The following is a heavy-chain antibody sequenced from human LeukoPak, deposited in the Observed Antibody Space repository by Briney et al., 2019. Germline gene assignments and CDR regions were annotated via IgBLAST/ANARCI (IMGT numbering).Heavy chain of an antibody. V-gene: IGHV3-23*01. CDR3: TKDSPLGYYDSSGYPDY. J-gene: IGHJ4*02. CDR2: ISGSGDST. Sequence: GGSLRLSCAASGFTFSSYAMSWVRQAPGKGLEWVSAISGSGDSTYYADSVKGRFTISRDNSKNTLYLQMNSLRAEDTAVYYCTKDSPLGYYDSSGYPDYWGRGTLVTVSS. CDR1: GFTFSSYA. D-gene: IGHD3-22*01.